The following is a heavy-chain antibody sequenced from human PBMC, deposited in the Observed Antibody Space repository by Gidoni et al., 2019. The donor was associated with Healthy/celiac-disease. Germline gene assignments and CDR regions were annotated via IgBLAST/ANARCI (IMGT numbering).Heavy chain of an antibody. J-gene: IGHJ6*02. Sequence: QLQLVQSGAVVKKPGSSVKVSCKASGGTFSSYAISWVRQAPGQGLEWMGRIIPILGIANYAQKFQGRVTITADKSTSTAYMELSSLRSEDTAVYYCARDRFGAVDGMDVWGQGTTVTVSS. CDR2: IIPILGIA. CDR1: GGTFSSYA. CDR3: ARDRFGAVDGMDV. V-gene: IGHV1-69*04. D-gene: IGHD3-10*01.